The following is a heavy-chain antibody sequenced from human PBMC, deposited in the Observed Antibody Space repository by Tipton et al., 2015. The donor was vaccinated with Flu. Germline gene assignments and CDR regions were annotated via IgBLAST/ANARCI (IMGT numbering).Heavy chain of an antibody. CDR3: ARGGVRWFDP. J-gene: IGHJ5*02. CDR1: GFSLSDYW. Sequence: SLRLSCAASGFSLSDYWMSWVRQAPGKGLEWVANINQDGSEKYYVDSVKGRFTVSRDNAKNSVYLQMNGLRAEDTAVYYCARGGVRWFDPWGQGTLVTVSS. CDR2: INQDGSEK. V-gene: IGHV3-7*04.